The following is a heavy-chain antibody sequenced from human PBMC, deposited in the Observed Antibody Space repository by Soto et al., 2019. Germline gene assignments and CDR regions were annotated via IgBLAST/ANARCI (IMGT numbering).Heavy chain of an antibody. Sequence: QVTLKESGPVLVKPTEPLTLTCTVSGFSLTNARMAVSWIRQPPGKALEWLTHIFSNDEKSYSTSLKNRLTISKDTSKGQVVLIMTNMDPVDTATYYCARIRYGDYVRWNFELWGRATLVAVSS. CDR3: ARIRYGDYVRWNFEL. CDR1: GFSLTNARMA. V-gene: IGHV2-26*01. CDR2: IFSNDEK. D-gene: IGHD4-17*01. J-gene: IGHJ2*01.